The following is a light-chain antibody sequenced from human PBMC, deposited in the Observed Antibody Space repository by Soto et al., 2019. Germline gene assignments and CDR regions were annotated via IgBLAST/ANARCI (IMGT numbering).Light chain of an antibody. CDR2: DVS. CDR1: SSDVGGYNY. CDR3: SSYTISSLVV. J-gene: IGLJ2*01. Sequence: QSALTQPASVSGSPGQSITISCTGTSSDVGGYNYVSWYQQHPGKAPKLMIYDVSNRPSGVSNRFSGSKSGNTASLTISGLQAEEEADYYCSSYTISSLVVFGGGTKLTV. V-gene: IGLV2-14*01.